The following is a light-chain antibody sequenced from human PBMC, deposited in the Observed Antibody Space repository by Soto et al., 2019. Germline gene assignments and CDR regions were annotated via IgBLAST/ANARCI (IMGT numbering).Light chain of an antibody. Sequence: DIQMTQSPSSLSASVGDRVTITCRASQSISSYLNWYQQKPGKAPKLLIYAASSLQSWVPSRFSGSASGTDFTLTISSLQPEDFATYYCQQSYSTPRFGGGTKVDIK. CDR3: QQSYSTPR. CDR2: AAS. J-gene: IGKJ4*01. V-gene: IGKV1-39*01. CDR1: QSISSY.